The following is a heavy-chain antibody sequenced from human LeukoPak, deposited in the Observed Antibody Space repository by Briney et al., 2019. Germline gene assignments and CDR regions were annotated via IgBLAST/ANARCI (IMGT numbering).Heavy chain of an antibody. J-gene: IGHJ4*02. CDR1: GXSISSSTYY. Sequence: SSETLSLTCTVSGXSISSSTYYWGWIRQPPGKGPEWIGSIYYSGSTYYNPSLRSRVTISVDTSKNQFSLRLSSVTAADTAVYYCARSTVAGTRKVDYWGQGTLVTVSS. CDR3: ARSTVAGTRKVDY. V-gene: IGHV4-39*01. CDR2: IYYSGST. D-gene: IGHD6-19*01.